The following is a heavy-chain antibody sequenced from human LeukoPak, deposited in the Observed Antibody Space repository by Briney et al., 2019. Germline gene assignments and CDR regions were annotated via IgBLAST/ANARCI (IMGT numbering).Heavy chain of an antibody. CDR2: ISGSGGST. D-gene: IGHD4-17*01. J-gene: IGHJ4*02. CDR1: GFTFSSYA. V-gene: IGHV3-23*01. CDR3: AKKMTTVITFDY. Sequence: QSGGSLRLSCAASGFTFSSYAMSWVRQAPGKGLEWVSAISGSGGSTYYADSVRGRFTISRDNSKNTLYLQMNSQRAEDTAVYYCAKKMTTVITFDYWGQGTLVTVSS.